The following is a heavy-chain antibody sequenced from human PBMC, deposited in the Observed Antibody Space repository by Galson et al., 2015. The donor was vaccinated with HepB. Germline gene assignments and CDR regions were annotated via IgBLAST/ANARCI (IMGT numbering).Heavy chain of an antibody. V-gene: IGHV3-49*03. Sequence: SLRLSCAASGFTFGDYAMSWFRQAPGKGLEWVGFIRSKAYGGTTEYAASVKGRFTISRDDSKSIAYLQMNSLKTEDTAVYYCTRESAAGTEEAFDYWGQGTLVTVSS. CDR3: TRESAAGTEEAFDY. CDR1: GFTFGDYA. J-gene: IGHJ4*02. D-gene: IGHD6-13*01. CDR2: IRSKAYGGTT.